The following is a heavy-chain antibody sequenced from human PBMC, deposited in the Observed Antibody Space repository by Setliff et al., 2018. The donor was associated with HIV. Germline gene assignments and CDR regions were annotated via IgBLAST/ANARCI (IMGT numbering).Heavy chain of an antibody. V-gene: IGHV4-4*07. CDR2: IYSSGST. CDR3: ARVSYYDKKGISFYYDYMDV. Sequence: KASETLSLTCTVSGGSISRYYWSWIRQPAGKGLEWIGRIYSSGSTNYNPSLKSRVTMSLDTSKNQFSLKLSSVTAADTAMYYCARVSYYDKKGISFYYDYMDVWGKGTTVTVSS. D-gene: IGHD3-22*01. J-gene: IGHJ6*03. CDR1: GGSISRYY.